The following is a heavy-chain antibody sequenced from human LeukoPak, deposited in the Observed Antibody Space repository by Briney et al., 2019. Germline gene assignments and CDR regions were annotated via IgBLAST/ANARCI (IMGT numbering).Heavy chain of an antibody. J-gene: IGHJ5*02. CDR1: GGSISSYY. D-gene: IGHD5-12*01. V-gene: IGHV4-59*01. CDR2: IYYSGST. CDR3: ARDAVARRIDP. Sequence: SETLSLTCTVSGGSISSYYWIWIRQPPGKGLEWIGYIYYSGSTNYNPSLKSRVTISVDTSKNQFSLKLSSVTAADTAVYYCARDAVARRIDPWGQGTLVTVSS.